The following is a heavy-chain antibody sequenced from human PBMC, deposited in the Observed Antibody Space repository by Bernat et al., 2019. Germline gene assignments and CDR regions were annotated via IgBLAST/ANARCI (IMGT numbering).Heavy chain of an antibody. V-gene: IGHV3-30*18. CDR1: GFTFSSYG. J-gene: IGHJ4*02. Sequence: QVRLVESGGGVVQPGRSLRLSCAASGFTFSSYGMHWVRQAPGKGLEWVAVISYDGSNKYYADSVKGRFTISRDNSKNTLYLQMNSLRAEDTAVYYCAKDRSSSWSIDYWGQGTLVTVSS. CDR2: ISYDGSNK. CDR3: AKDRSSSWSIDY. D-gene: IGHD6-13*01.